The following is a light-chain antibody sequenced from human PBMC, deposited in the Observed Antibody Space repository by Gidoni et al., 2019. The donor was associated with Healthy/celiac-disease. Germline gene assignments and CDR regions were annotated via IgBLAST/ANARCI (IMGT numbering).Light chain of an antibody. CDR1: QSVLYSSNSQNY. CDR2: WAS. J-gene: IGKJ2*02. V-gene: IGKV4-1*01. Sequence: DIVMTQSPDLLTVSRGERATINCKSSQSVLYSSNSQNYLAWYQQKPGQPPKLLIYWASTRESGVPDRFSGSRSGTDFTLTIRSLQAEDVAVYYCQQYYSTPRVCTFGQGTKLEIK. CDR3: QQYYSTPRVCT.